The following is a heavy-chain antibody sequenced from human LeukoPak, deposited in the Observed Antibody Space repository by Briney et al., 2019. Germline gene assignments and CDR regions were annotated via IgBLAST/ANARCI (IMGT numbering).Heavy chain of an antibody. CDR1: GASISSGSYY. D-gene: IGHD2-2*01. V-gene: IGHV4-61*02. CDR2: IYTSGST. J-gene: IGHJ4*02. Sequence: PSETLSLTCTVSGASISSGSYYWSWIRQPAGKGLEWIGRIYTSGSTNYNPSLKSRVTISVDTSKNQFSLKLSSVTAADTAVYYCARESYCSTPSCSHDYWGQGTLVTVSS. CDR3: ARESYCSTPSCSHDY.